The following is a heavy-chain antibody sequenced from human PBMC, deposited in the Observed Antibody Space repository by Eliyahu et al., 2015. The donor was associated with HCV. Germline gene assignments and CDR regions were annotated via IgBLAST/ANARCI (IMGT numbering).Heavy chain of an antibody. Sequence: VQVVESGGDLXQPGGSXRLTXXXSGFSVXXAYMSWVHQPPGKGLXWVSVLYGTPHGTGRTYYAGSVYGRFTISRDTPKNTLYLQMNSLRVEDTAVYYCARSSYDVSLGYYFDLWGRGTLVTVSS. CDR2: LYGTPHGTGRT. CDR1: GFSVXXAY. J-gene: IGHJ2*01. CDR3: ARSSYDVSLGYYFDL. D-gene: IGHD2-2*01. V-gene: IGHV3-66*01.